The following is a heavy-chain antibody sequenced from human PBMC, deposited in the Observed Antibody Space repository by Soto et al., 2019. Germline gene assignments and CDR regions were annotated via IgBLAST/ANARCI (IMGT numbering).Heavy chain of an antibody. CDR3: AHSPIPYYDSSGYSFGY. V-gene: IGHV2-5*02. D-gene: IGHD3-22*01. Sequence: QITLKESGPTLVKPTQTLTLTCTFSGFSLSTSGVGVGWIRQPPGKALEWLALIYWDDDKRYSPSLKSRLTITKNTSKNQVVLTMTNMDPVDTATYYCAHSPIPYYDSSGYSFGYWGQGTLVTVSS. J-gene: IGHJ4*02. CDR1: GFSLSTSGVG. CDR2: IYWDDDK.